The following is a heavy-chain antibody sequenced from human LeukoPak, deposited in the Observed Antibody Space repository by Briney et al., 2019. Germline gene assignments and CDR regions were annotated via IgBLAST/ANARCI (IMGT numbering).Heavy chain of an antibody. CDR3: ARRASGTKSGTFDY. D-gene: IGHD1-26*01. V-gene: IGHV4-34*01. CDR2: INHSGST. CDR1: GGSFSGYY. J-gene: IGHJ4*02. Sequence: SETLSLTCAVYGGSFSGYYWSWIRQPPGKGLEWIGEINHSGSTNYNPSLKSRVTISVDTSKNQFSLKLSSVTAADTAVYYCARRASGTKSGTFDYWGQGTLVTVSS.